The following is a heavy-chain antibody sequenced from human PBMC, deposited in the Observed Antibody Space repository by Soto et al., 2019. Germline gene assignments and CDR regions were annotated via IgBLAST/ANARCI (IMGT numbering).Heavy chain of an antibody. CDR1: GGSISSSNW. Sequence: QVQLQESGPGLVKPSGTLSLTCAVSGGSISSSNWWSWVRQPPGKGLEWIGEIYHSGSTNYNPSRKSRVTISVDKSKNQFSLKLSSVTAAYTAVYYCAREGRDIVVVPAAPIYYYYGMDVWGQGTTVTVSS. CDR3: AREGRDIVVVPAAPIYYYYGMDV. V-gene: IGHV4-4*02. J-gene: IGHJ6*02. D-gene: IGHD2-2*01. CDR2: IYHSGST.